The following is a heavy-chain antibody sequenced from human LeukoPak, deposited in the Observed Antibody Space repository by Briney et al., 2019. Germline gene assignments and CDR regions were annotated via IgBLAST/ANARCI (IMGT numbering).Heavy chain of an antibody. V-gene: IGHV4-4*02. J-gene: IGHJ4*02. Sequence: TSETLSLTCAVSGGSISSSNWWSWVRQPPGKGLEWIGEIYHSGSTNYNPSLKSRVTISVDKSNNQFSLKLTSVTAADTAVYYCARDRYGDLIYWGQGTLVTVSP. CDR3: ARDRYGDLIY. D-gene: IGHD4-17*01. CDR1: GGSISSSNW. CDR2: IYHSGST.